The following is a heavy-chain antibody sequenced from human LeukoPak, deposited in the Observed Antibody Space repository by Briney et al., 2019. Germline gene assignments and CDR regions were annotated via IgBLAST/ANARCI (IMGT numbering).Heavy chain of an antibody. D-gene: IGHD5-24*01. Sequence: GGSLRLSCAASGSTLSSYAMSWVRQTPGKGLEWVSIIGGSGGGTYYADSVKGRFTISRDSSKNTLYLQMNSLRAEDTAVYYCAKGGEMATVLNYFDYWGQGTLVTVSS. CDR3: AKGGEMATVLNYFDY. CDR2: IGGSGGGT. V-gene: IGHV3-23*01. J-gene: IGHJ4*02. CDR1: GSTLSSYA.